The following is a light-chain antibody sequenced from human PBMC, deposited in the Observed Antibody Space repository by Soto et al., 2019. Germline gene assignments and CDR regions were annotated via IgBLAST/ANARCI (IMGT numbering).Light chain of an antibody. CDR3: SSYTSSSTLV. CDR2: EVS. V-gene: IGLV2-14*01. J-gene: IGLJ1*01. CDR1: SSDVGNYNF. Sequence: QSAPTQPASVSGSPGQSITISCTGTSSDVGNYNFVSWYQHHPGKVPKLMIYEVSNRPSGVSDRFSGSKSGNTASLTISGLQAEDAADYYCSSYTSSSTLVFGTGTKVTVL.